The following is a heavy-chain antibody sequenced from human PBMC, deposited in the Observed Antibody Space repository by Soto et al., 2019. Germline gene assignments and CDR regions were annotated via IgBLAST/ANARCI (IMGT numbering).Heavy chain of an antibody. D-gene: IGHD1-7*01. J-gene: IGHJ3*02. CDR3: AKGIDGTADAFDI. V-gene: IGHV3-23*01. CDR2: ISGSGGST. Sequence: GESLKISCAASGFTFSSYAMSWVRQAPGKGLEWVSAISGSGGSTYYADSVKGRFTISRDNSKNTLYLQMNSLRAEDTAVYYCAKGIDGTADAFDIWGQGTMVTVSS. CDR1: GFTFSSYA.